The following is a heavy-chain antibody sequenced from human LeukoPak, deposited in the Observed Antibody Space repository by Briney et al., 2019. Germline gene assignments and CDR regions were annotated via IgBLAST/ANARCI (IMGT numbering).Heavy chain of an antibody. V-gene: IGHV3-74*01. J-gene: IGHJ6*03. CDR1: GFTFSSYW. Sequence: GGSLRLSCAASGFTFSSYWMHWVRQAPGKGPVWVSRINSDGSSTSYADSVKGRFTISRDNAKNTLYLQMNSLRAEDTAVYYCARDSSYYGHYMDVWGKGTTVTVSS. D-gene: IGHD3-10*01. CDR2: INSDGSST. CDR3: ARDSSYYGHYMDV.